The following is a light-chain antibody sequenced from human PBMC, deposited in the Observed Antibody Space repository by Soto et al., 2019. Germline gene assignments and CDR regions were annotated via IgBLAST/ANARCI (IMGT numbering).Light chain of an antibody. V-gene: IGKV3-11*01. CDR2: DAS. CDR3: QQRSNWPPVT. CDR1: QSVSSY. Sequence: EIVLTQSPATLSLSPGERATLSCRASQSVSSYLAWYQQKPGQAPRLLIYDASNRATGIPARFSGSGSGTDLTLTISSLEPEAFALYYCQQRSNWPPVTFGGGTKVEIK. J-gene: IGKJ4*02.